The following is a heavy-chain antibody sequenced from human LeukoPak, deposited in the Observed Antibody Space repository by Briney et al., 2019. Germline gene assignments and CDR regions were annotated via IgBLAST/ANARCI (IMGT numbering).Heavy chain of an antibody. Sequence: SETLSLTCNVTGDSFSSYYWSWIRQSPGKGLEWIGFIFHSGTTNYNPALQSRVAISIAKTKNQFSLKMPSVTAADTDVYYCARTRTQDDSTSDMDVWGKGTTVTVSS. CDR2: IFHSGTT. CDR3: ARTRTQDDSTSDMDV. V-gene: IGHV4-59*08. J-gene: IGHJ6*04. CDR1: GDSFSSYY. D-gene: IGHD4-11*01.